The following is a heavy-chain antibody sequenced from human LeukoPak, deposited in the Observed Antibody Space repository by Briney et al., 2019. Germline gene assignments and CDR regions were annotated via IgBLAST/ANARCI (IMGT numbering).Heavy chain of an antibody. D-gene: IGHD6-6*01. CDR2: IYYSGST. CDR1: GGSISSGGYF. CDR3: AKDAYSSSYSYFDY. Sequence: SETLSLTCTVSGGSISSGGYFWTWIRQHPGKGLEWIGYIYYSGSTYYNPSLKSRVTISVDTSKNQFSLKLSSVTAADTAVYYCAKDAYSSSYSYFDYWGQGTLVTVSS. J-gene: IGHJ4*02. V-gene: IGHV4-31*03.